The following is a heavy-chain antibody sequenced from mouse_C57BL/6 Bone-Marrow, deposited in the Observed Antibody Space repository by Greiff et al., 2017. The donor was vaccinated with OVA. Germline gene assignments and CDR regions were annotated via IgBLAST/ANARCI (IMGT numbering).Heavy chain of an antibody. J-gene: IGHJ3*01. D-gene: IGHD2-1*01. CDR3: ARRGNYFAY. CDR2: INPNNGGT. Sequence: VQLQQSGPELVKPGASVKISCKASGYTFTDYYMNWVKQSHGKSLEWIGDINPNNGGTSYNQKFKGKATLTVDKSSSTAYMELRSLTSEDSAVYYCARRGNYFAYWGQGTLVTVSA. V-gene: IGHV1-26*01. CDR1: GYTFTDYY.